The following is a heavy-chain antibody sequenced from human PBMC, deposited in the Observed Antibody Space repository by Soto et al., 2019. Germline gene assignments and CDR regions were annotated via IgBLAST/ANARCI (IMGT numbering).Heavy chain of an antibody. J-gene: IGHJ5*02. D-gene: IGHD3-16*01. CDR2: IYYSGST. CDR3: ARMTFGSSFDP. V-gene: IGHV4-59*08. CDR1: GCSISSYY. Sequence: SETLSLTCPVSGCSISSYYWSWIRQPPGKGLEWIGYIYYSGSTNYNPSLKSRVTISVDTSKNQFSLKLSSVTAADTAVYYCARMTFGSSFDPWGQGTLVTVSS.